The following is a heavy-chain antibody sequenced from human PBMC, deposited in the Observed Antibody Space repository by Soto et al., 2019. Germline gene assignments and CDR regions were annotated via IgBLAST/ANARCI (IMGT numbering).Heavy chain of an antibody. CDR2: IKQDGSDE. J-gene: IGHJ5*02. Sequence: GGSLRLSCVASGFTFKTYWMSWVRQAPGKGLEWVANIKQDGSDENYVDSVKGRFTISRDNAKNLLYLQMNSLRVEDTAVYYCVRDVRGVESPYNCFDPWGQGTLVTVSS. CDR3: VRDVRGVESPYNCFDP. CDR1: GFTFKTYW. V-gene: IGHV3-7*01. D-gene: IGHD3-3*01.